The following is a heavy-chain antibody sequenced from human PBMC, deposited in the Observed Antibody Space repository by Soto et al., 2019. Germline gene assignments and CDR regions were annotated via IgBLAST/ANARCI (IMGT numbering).Heavy chain of an antibody. V-gene: IGHV4-31*03. CDR3: ARVGLRLGDYFDY. CDR1: GGSISSGAYY. D-gene: IGHD3-16*01. Sequence: QVQLQESGPGLVKPSQTLSLTCTVSGGSISSGAYYWTWIRQHPGKGLEWIGYIYYSGNTYYNPYLKSRVTISVDTSKNQFSLKLSSVTAADTAVYYCARVGLRLGDYFDYWGQGTMVCVSS. CDR2: IYYSGNT. J-gene: IGHJ4*02.